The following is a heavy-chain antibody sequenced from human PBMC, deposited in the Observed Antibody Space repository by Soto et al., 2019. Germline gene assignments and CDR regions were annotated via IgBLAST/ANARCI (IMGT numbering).Heavy chain of an antibody. J-gene: IGHJ5*02. CDR1: GYSFTNND. CDR2: MNPGSGDT. CDR3: ARMATFGSLNWFDP. Sequence: ASVKVSCKASGYSFTNNDVSWVRQATGQGLEWMGWMNPGSGDTGYAQKFQGRVTMTRDISIATAYMELSSLRSDDAAIYYCARMATFGSLNWFDPWGQGALVTVSS. V-gene: IGHV1-8*01. D-gene: IGHD3-16*01.